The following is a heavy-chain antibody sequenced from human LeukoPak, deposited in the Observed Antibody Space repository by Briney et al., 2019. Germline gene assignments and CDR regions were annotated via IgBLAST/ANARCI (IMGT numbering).Heavy chain of an antibody. Sequence: GGSLRLSCAASGFTFSSYAMSWVRQAPGKGLEWVSAISGSGGSTYYADSVKGRFTISRDNSKNTLYLQMNSLRADDTALYYCAKDGFDYGDPTGFDYWGQGTLVTVSS. CDR1: GFTFSSYA. V-gene: IGHV3-23*01. CDR2: ISGSGGST. J-gene: IGHJ4*02. CDR3: AKDGFDYGDPTGFDY. D-gene: IGHD4-17*01.